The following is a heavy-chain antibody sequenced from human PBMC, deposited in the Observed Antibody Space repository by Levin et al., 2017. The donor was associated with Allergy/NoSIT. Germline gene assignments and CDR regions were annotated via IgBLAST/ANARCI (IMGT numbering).Heavy chain of an antibody. D-gene: IGHD6-19*01. Sequence: GESLKISCAASGFTFSSYAMHWVRQAPGKGLEWVAVISYDGSNKYYADSVKGRFTISRDNSKNTLYLQMNSLRAEDTAVYYCARDEPGDSSGWLYWGQGTLVTVSS. V-gene: IGHV3-30-3*01. CDR3: ARDEPGDSSGWLY. CDR2: ISYDGSNK. J-gene: IGHJ4*02. CDR1: GFTFSSYA.